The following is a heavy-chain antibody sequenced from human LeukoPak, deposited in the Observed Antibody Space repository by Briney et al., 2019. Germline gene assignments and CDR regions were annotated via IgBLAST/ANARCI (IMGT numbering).Heavy chain of an antibody. D-gene: IGHD2-2*03. Sequence: GGSLRLSCAASGFTFSSYEMNWVRQAPGKGLEWVSYISSSGSTIYYADSVKGRFTISRDNAKNSLYLQMNSLRAEDMAIYYCARENGGYCSSTSCPGGDAFDIWGQGTMVTVSS. CDR3: ARENGGYCSSTSCPGGDAFDI. CDR2: ISSSGSTI. CDR1: GFTFSSYE. J-gene: IGHJ3*02. V-gene: IGHV3-48*03.